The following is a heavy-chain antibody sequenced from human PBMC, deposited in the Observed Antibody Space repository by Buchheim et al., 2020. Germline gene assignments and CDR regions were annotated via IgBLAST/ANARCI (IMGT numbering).Heavy chain of an antibody. CDR2: IYHSGST. CDR3: ASGVGSHDYSGSYPNWYFDL. J-gene: IGHJ2*01. V-gene: IGHV4-4*02. Sequence: QVQLQESGPGLVKPSGTLSLTCAVSGGSISSSNWWSWVRQPPGKGLEWIGEIYHSGSTNYNPSLKSRVTISVDTSKNQFSLKLSSVTAADTAVYYCASGVGSHDYSGSYPNWYFDLWGRGTL. D-gene: IGHD1-26*01. CDR1: GGSISSSNW.